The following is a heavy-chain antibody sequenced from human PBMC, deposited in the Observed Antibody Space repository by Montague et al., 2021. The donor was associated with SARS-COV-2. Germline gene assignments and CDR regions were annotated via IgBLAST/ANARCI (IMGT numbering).Heavy chain of an antibody. J-gene: IGHJ3*02. V-gene: IGHV3-23*01. D-gene: IGHD6-13*01. CDR3: AKDRQLVGDDAFDI. Sequence: SLRLSYAASGFTFSSYAMSWVRQAPGKGLEWVSTISISDGNTYYXDSVKGRFTISRDKSKNTLYLQMNSLRAEDTAVYYCAKDRQLVGDDAFDIWGQGTMVTVSS. CDR2: ISISDGNT. CDR1: GFTFSSYA.